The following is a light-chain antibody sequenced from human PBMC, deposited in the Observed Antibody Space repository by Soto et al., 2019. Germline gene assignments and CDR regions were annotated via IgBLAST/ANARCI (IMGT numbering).Light chain of an antibody. CDR1: SSDVGAYNY. CDR3: SSSTTYSTLYV. J-gene: IGLJ1*01. CDR2: EVS. V-gene: IGLV2-14*01. Sequence: QSALTQPASVSGSPGQSITISCTGTSSDVGAYNYVSWYQQHPGKAPKLMIYEVSNRPSGVSNRFSGSKSGNTASLTISGLQAEDEADYYCSSSTTYSTLYVFGTGTKLTVL.